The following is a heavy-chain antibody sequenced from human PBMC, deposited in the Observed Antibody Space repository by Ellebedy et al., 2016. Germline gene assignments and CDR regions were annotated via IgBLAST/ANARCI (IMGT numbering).Heavy chain of an antibody. CDR2: IKSKTDGGAA. Sequence: GESLKISCAASGFTFGNAWMNWVRQAPGKGLEWVGRIKSKTDGGAADYAAPVKGRFTISRDDSKNTLYLQMNSLKTEDPAVYVCTTVYRYNYDSVWGQGTLVTVSS. CDR3: TTVYRYNYDSV. CDR1: GFTFGNAW. J-gene: IGHJ4*02. D-gene: IGHD5-18*01. V-gene: IGHV3-15*01.